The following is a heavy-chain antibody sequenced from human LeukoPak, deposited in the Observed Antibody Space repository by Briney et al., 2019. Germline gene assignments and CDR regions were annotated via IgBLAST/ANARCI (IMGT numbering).Heavy chain of an antibody. D-gene: IGHD2-15*01. CDR1: DGSFSSRKYY. CDR2: ISYFDNV. CDR3: ARLLQRYYYMDV. J-gene: IGHJ6*03. Sequence: SDTLSLTCTVSDGSFSSRKYYWGWIRQSPGQGLEWIASISYFDNVYYNPSLKSRVTISVDTSKNQFSLKLSSVTAADTAVYYCARLLQRYYYMDVWGKGTTVTVSS. V-gene: IGHV4-39*07.